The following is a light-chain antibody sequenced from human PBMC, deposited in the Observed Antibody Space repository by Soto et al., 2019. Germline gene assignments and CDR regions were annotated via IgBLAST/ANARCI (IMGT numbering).Light chain of an antibody. Sequence: SYELTQPPSVSVAPGKTARITCGGNNIGSKSVHWYQQKPGQAPVLVIYYDSARPSGIPERFSGSNSGNTATLTISRVEAGDEADYYCQVWDSSSDGVVFGGGTKVTVL. J-gene: IGLJ2*01. CDR3: QVWDSSSDGVV. CDR1: NIGSKS. CDR2: YDS. V-gene: IGLV3-21*04.